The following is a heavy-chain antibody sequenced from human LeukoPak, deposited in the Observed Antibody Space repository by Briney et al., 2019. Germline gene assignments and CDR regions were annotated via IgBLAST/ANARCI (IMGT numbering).Heavy chain of an antibody. D-gene: IGHD3-16*01. CDR1: GYSVSSGYY. V-gene: IGHV4-38-2*01. CDR2: IYHSGST. Sequence: PSETLSLTCAVSGYSVSSGYYWGWIRQPPGKWLEWIGSIYHSGSTYYNPSLKSRVTISVDTSKNQFSLKLSSVTAADTAVYYCARHSRLQPTLGGYFDYWGQGTLVTVSS. CDR3: ARHSRLQPTLGGYFDY. J-gene: IGHJ4*02.